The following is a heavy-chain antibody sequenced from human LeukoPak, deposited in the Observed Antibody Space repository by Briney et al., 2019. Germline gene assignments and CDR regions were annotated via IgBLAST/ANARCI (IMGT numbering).Heavy chain of an antibody. Sequence: PSETLSLTCAVYGESFSGYYWSWIRQPPGKGLEWIGEINHSGSTNYNPSLKSRVTISVDTSKNQFSLKLSSVTAADTAVYYCARSYDYVWGSYRYPFDYWGQGTLVTVSS. D-gene: IGHD3-16*02. CDR2: INHSGST. CDR3: ARSYDYVWGSYRYPFDY. V-gene: IGHV4-34*01. J-gene: IGHJ4*02. CDR1: GESFSGYY.